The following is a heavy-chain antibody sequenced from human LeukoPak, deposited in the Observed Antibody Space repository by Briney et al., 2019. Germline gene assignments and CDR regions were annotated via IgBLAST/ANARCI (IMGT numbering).Heavy chain of an antibody. V-gene: IGHV4-31*03. CDR3: ARAKRYYDSSGYFPDSDY. J-gene: IGHJ4*02. CDR1: GDSISSGGYY. Sequence: SQTLSLTCTVSGDSISSGGYYWSWIRQHPGKGLEWIGYIYYSGSTYYNPSLKSRVTISVDTSKNQFSLKLSSVTAADTAVYYCARAKRYYDSSGYFPDSDYWGQGTLVTVSS. D-gene: IGHD3-22*01. CDR2: IYYSGST.